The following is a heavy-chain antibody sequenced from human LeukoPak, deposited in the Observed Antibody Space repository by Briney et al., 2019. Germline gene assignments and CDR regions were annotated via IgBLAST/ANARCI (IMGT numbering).Heavy chain of an antibody. CDR2: ISWIGSST. Sequence: GGSLRLSCAASGFTFDDYAMSWVRQGPGKGLEWVSGISWIGSSTGHADSVKGRFTISRDNARNSLYLQMNSLRAEDTAFYYCERVLRHLDWSPFDYWGQGILVTVSS. CDR3: ERVLRHLDWSPFDY. CDR1: GFTFDDYA. D-gene: IGHD3-9*01. J-gene: IGHJ4*02. V-gene: IGHV3-20*04.